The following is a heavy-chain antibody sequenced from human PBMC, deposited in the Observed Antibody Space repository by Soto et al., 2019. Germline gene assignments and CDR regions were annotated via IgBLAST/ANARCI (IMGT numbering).Heavy chain of an antibody. Sequence: PSATRSLTCIVSGESISSSSYYWGWIRQPPGEGLEWIGSICYIGRTRYNPAFKSGFFFSIDTANNQSSRKLTSVTPADTAIYYCARDNYGGMLDFWGPGPRVTVSS. V-gene: IGHV4-39*07. D-gene: IGHD2-21*01. CDR2: ICYIGRT. J-gene: IGHJ4*02. CDR1: GESISSSSYY. CDR3: ARDNYGGMLDF.